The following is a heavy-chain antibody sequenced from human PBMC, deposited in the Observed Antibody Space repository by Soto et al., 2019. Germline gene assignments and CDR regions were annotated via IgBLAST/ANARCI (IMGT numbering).Heavy chain of an antibody. D-gene: IGHD3-10*01. CDR1: GFTFSSYT. J-gene: IGHJ4*02. V-gene: IGHV3-30-3*01. CDR3: AGRGGSQDY. Sequence: QVQLVESGGGVVQPGRSLSLSCAASGFTFSSYTMHWVRQAPGKGLEWVALISYDGSDKYYADSVKGRFTISRDNSKNTLYLQMNSLRADDTAVYYCAGRGGSQDYWGQGTLVTVSS. CDR2: ISYDGSDK.